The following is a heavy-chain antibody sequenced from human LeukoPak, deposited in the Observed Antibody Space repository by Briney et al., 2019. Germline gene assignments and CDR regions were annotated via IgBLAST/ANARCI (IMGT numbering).Heavy chain of an antibody. D-gene: IGHD2-8*01. J-gene: IGHJ6*03. CDR3: AKDRCSNGIGCYYYYMEV. CDR2: IRYDGSNK. CDR1: GFTFSSYG. Sequence: GSLRLSCAASGFTFSSYGMHWVRQAPGKGLEWVAFIRYDGSNKYYADSVKGRFTISRDNSNNILYLQMNSLRTEDTAVYYCAKDRCSNGIGCYYYYMEVWGKGTTVTISS. V-gene: IGHV3-30*02.